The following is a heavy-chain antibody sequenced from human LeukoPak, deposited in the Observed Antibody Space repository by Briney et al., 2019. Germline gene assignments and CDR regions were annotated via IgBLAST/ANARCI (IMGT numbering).Heavy chain of an antibody. CDR2: ISGSGGST. CDR3: AKLRLKGMGGGAEYFQH. D-gene: IGHD1-26*01. J-gene: IGHJ1*01. Sequence: GGSLRLSCAASGFTFDDYGMSWVRQAPGKGLEWVSAISGSGGSTYYADSVKGRFTISRDNSKNTLYLQMNSLRAEDTAVYYCAKLRLKGMGGGAEYFQHWGQGTLVTVSS. V-gene: IGHV3-23*01. CDR1: GFTFDDYG.